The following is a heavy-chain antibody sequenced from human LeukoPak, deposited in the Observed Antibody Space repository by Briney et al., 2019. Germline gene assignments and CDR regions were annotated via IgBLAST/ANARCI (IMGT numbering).Heavy chain of an antibody. CDR1: GYTFTSYD. CDR3: ARGDFWSGYVDV. J-gene: IGHJ6*03. V-gene: IGHV1-8*01. CDR2: MNPNSGNT. D-gene: IGHD3-3*01. Sequence: ASVKVSCKASGYTFTSYDINWVRQATGQGLEWMGWMNPNSGNTGYAQKFQGRVTMTRNTSISTAYMELSSLRSEDTAVYYCARGDFWSGYVDVWGKGTTVTVSS.